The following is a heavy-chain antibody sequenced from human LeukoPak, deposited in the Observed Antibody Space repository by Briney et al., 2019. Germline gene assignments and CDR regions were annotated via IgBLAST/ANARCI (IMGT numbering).Heavy chain of an antibody. CDR3: ATSSTTYGSGNYDSRAFED. D-gene: IGHD3-10*01. CDR1: GFTFSSHA. V-gene: IGHV3-23*01. J-gene: IGHJ4*02. CDR2: ISGSGGST. Sequence: PGGSLGLSCAASGFTFSSHAMNWVRQAPGKGLEWVSVISGSGGSTYYADSVKGRFTISRDNSKNTVYVQMNSLRVEDTAVYYCATSSTTYGSGNYDSRAFEDWGQGTLVTVSS.